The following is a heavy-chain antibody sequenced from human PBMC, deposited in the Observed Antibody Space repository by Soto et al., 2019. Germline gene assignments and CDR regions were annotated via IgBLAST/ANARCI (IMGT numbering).Heavy chain of an antibody. CDR3: ARDIPRHQLLPLVDYYMDV. D-gene: IGHD2-2*01. V-gene: IGHV1-18*01. CDR2: ISAYTGNT. CDR1: GYTFTSYG. J-gene: IGHJ6*03. Sequence: QVQLVQSGAEVKKPGASVKVSCKASGYTFTSYGISWVRQAPGQGLEWMGWISAYTGNTNYAQKLQGRVTMTTDTSTSTAYMELRSLRSDDTAVYYCARDIPRHQLLPLVDYYMDVWGKGTTVTVSS.